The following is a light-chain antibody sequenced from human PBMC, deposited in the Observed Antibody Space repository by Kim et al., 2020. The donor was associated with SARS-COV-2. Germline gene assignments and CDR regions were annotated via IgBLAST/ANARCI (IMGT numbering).Light chain of an antibody. CDR3: QAWDSSTWV. J-gene: IGLJ3*02. Sequence: VSPRQTASITCYGDKLGDKYACWYQQKPGQSPVLIIYQDSKRPSRVPERFSGSNSGNTATLTISGTQAVDETDYYCQAWDSSTWVFGGGTQLTVL. CDR1: KLGDKY. V-gene: IGLV3-1*01. CDR2: QDS.